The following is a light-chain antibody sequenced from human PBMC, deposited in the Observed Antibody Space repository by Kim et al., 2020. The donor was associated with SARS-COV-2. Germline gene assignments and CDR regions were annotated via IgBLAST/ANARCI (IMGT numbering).Light chain of an antibody. CDR2: LKSDGSH. CDR3: QTWGTHAV. V-gene: IGLV4-69*01. CDR1: AGPSTAD. Sequence: KPTSPLRAGPSTADVAWHQQLPEQGPRYLMKLKSDGSHGKGDGIPDRFSGSSAGAERYLTISSLQSEDEADYYCQTWGTHAVFGGGTQLTVL. J-gene: IGLJ7*01.